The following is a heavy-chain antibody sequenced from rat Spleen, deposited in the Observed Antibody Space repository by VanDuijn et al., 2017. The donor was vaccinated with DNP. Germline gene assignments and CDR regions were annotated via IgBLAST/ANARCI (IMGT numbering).Heavy chain of an antibody. J-gene: IGHJ2*01. D-gene: IGHD1-11*01. CDR1: GFTFSDYN. V-gene: IGHV5S10*01. CDR2: ITYDGSRT. CDR3: AREDYGPAD. Sequence: EVQLVESGGDLVQSGRSLKVSCAASGFTFSDYNMAWVRQAPKKGLEWVATITYDGSRTYCRDSVKGRFTISRDNTKSILYLQMDRLRSEDTATYYCAREDYGPADWGQGVKVTVSS.